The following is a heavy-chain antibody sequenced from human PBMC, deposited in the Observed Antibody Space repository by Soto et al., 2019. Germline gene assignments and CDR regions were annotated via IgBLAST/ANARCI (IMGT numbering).Heavy chain of an antibody. CDR2: INSVSGGN. V-gene: IGHV1-2*02. D-gene: IGHD3-10*01. Sequence: QEQLVQSGAEVKQPGASVRVSCKASGNTHTIYFIHWLRQARGQGLEWMGWINSVSGGNTYAHTLQGRVTITRTTSTTPAFMELSGLRSDDTAVYFCARGGSYYAHWGQGNLVTV. CDR1: GNTHTIYF. CDR3: ARGGSYYAH. J-gene: IGHJ4*02.